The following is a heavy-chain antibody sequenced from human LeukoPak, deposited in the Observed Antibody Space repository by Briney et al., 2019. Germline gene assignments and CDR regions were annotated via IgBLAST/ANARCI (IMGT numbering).Heavy chain of an antibody. J-gene: IGHJ4*02. CDR1: GGSISSYY. D-gene: IGHD3-10*01. Sequence: TLSLICTVSGGSISSYYWSWIRQPPGKGLEWIGYIYYSGSTNYSPSLKSRVTISADTSKNQFSLKLSSVTAADTAVYYCARTRWFGGPYYFDYWGQGTLVTVSS. CDR2: IYYSGST. CDR3: ARTRWFGGPYYFDY. V-gene: IGHV4-59*08.